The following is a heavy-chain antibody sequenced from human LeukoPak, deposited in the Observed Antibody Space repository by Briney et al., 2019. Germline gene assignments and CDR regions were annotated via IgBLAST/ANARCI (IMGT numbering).Heavy chain of an antibody. D-gene: IGHD6-19*01. CDR2: IRYDGSNK. J-gene: IGHJ1*01. CDR1: GFTFSNSG. Sequence: PGGSLRLSCAASGFTFSNSGMHWVRQAPGKGLEWVTFIRYDGSNKYYADSVKGRFAISRDNSKNTLYLQVNSLRDEDTAVYYCAKDQQWLVRLEYFQHWGQGTLVTVSS. V-gene: IGHV3-30*02. CDR3: AKDQQWLVRLEYFQH.